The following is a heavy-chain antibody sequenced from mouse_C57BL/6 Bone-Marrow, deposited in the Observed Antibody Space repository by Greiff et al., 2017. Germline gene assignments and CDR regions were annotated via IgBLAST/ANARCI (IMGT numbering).Heavy chain of an antibody. D-gene: IGHD1-1*01. CDR1: GFSLTSYG. CDR2: IWSGGST. J-gene: IGHJ4*01. CDR3: ARNVYYGSSGDY. Sequence: VQLQQSGPGLVQPSQSLSITCTVSGFSLTSYGVHWVRQSPGKGLEWLGVIWSGGSTDYNAAFISRLSISKDNSKSQVFFKMNSLQADETAIYYCARNVYYGSSGDYWGQGTSVTVSS. V-gene: IGHV2-2*01.